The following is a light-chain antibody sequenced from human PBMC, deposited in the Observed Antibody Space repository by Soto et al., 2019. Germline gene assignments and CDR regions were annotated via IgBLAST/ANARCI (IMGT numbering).Light chain of an antibody. J-gene: IGKJ5*01. Sequence: DIQMTQSPPSQSASVGDRVTITCRASQTISTYLNWYQQTSGKAPKLLIYAASTLEGGVPSRFSGSGSGTDFTLTISSLQPEDFGTYYCQQSYRTPMTFGQGTRLEIK. CDR1: QTISTY. CDR2: AAS. V-gene: IGKV1-39*01. CDR3: QQSYRTPMT.